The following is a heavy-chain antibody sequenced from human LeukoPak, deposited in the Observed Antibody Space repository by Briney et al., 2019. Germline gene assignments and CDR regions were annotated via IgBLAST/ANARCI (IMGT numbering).Heavy chain of an antibody. D-gene: IGHD1-1*01. CDR1: GFTFSNYA. CDR3: VRDGKVGNFDQ. J-gene: IGHJ4*02. CDR2: ITADNHNT. V-gene: IGHV1-3*01. Sequence: ASVKVSCKASGFTFSNYAMQWVRQAPGESLTWMGWITADNHNTRYSQNFQGRLTISRDTSASTVYMELSRLTSEDTAVYYCVRDGKVGNFDQWGQGTLVTVSS.